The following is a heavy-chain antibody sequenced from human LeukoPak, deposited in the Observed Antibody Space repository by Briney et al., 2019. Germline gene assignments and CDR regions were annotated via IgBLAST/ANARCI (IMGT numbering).Heavy chain of an antibody. Sequence: SETLSLTCGVSGYPINNAYYWVWIRQPPGKGLEWIGSLYHPDSTYYNPSLKSRVTMSVDTSRNQFSLRLSFVTAADTAVYYCARDCLACRGGYGYWGQGTLVTVSS. CDR2: LYHPDST. CDR1: GYPINNAYY. V-gene: IGHV4-38-2*02. J-gene: IGHJ4*02. D-gene: IGHD5-24*01. CDR3: ARDCLACRGGYGY.